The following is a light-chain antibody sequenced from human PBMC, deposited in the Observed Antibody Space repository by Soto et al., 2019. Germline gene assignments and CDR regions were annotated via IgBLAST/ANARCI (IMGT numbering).Light chain of an antibody. V-gene: IGLV3-21*02. CDR2: EDS. Sequence: SYELTQPPSLSVAPGQTATITCGGNNIGSKGVHWYQQRPGQAPVLVVFEDSDRPSGIPERFTGSNSGNTATLTIGRVEAGDEADYYCQVWDSTTDRVVFGGGTKLTVL. CDR1: NIGSKG. CDR3: QVWDSTTDRVV. J-gene: IGLJ2*01.